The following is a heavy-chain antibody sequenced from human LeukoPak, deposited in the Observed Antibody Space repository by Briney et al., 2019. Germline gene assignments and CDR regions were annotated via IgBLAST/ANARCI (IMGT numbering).Heavy chain of an antibody. CDR2: INHSGST. CDR3: TRGPAKGWFDP. V-gene: IGHV4-34*01. J-gene: IGHJ5*02. CDR1: GGSINSHY. Sequence: SETLSLTCTVSGGSINSHYWNWIRQPPGKGLKWIGEINHSGSTNYNPSLKSRVTISVDTSKNQFSLKLSSVTAADTAVYYCTRGPAKGWFDPWGQGTLVTVSS.